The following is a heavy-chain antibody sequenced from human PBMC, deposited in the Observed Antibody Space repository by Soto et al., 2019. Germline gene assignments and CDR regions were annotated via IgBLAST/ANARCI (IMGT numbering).Heavy chain of an antibody. D-gene: IGHD5-12*01. Sequence: GGSLRLSCAASGFTFSSYAMSWVRQAPGKGLEWVSGISGSGSSIYYADSVKGRFTISRDNSKNTLYLQMNSLRAEDTAVYYCAKAISGYDVNLPEDYYYYGMDVWGQGTTVTVSS. V-gene: IGHV3-23*01. J-gene: IGHJ6*02. CDR2: ISGSGSSI. CDR1: GFTFSSYA. CDR3: AKAISGYDVNLPEDYYYYGMDV.